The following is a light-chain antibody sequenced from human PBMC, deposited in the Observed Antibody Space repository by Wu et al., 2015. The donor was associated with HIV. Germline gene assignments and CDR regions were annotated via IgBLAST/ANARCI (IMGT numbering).Light chain of an antibody. Sequence: EIVLTQSPATLSFSPGETATLSCRASQSASGALAWYQKRPGQSPRLLMYDASSRATGIPARFSGSGSATDFTLTISSLEPEDSAIYYCQQHRNWPLTFGQGTRLDIK. V-gene: IGKV3-11*01. CDR2: DAS. CDR1: QSASGA. CDR3: QQHRNWPLT. J-gene: IGKJ5*01.